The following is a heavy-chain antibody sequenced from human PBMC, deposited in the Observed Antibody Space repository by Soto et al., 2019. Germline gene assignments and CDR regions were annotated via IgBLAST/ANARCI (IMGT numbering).Heavy chain of an antibody. CDR3: ATSRKYQLWLGFDY. CDR1: GYTLTELF. V-gene: IGHV1-24*01. D-gene: IGHD5-18*01. Sequence: ASVKVSCQVSGYTLTELFMHWVRQAPGKGLEWMGGFDPEDGETIYAQKFQGRVTMTEDTSTDTAYMELSSLRSEDTAVYYCATSRKYQLWLGFDYWGQGALVTVPQ. J-gene: IGHJ4*02. CDR2: FDPEDGET.